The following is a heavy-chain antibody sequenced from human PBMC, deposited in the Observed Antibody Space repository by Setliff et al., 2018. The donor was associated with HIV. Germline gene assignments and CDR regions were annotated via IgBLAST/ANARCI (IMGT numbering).Heavy chain of an antibody. CDR1: GFNFNKYG. CDR2: IWSDGSNK. CDR3: AKAKGIVATGMDY. D-gene: IGHD6-13*01. J-gene: IGHJ4*02. V-gene: IGHV3-30*02. Sequence: GGSLRLSCAASGFNFNKYGMHWVRQAPGKGLEWVAVIWSDGSNKDYVDSVKGRFTISRDDSKSTLYLLMKSLRPDDTAVYYCAKAKGIVATGMDYWGQGTVVTVSS.